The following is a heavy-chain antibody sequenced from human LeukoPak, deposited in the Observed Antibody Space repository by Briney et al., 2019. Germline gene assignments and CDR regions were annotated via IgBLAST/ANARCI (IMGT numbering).Heavy chain of an antibody. J-gene: IGHJ6*03. CDR1: GFTVSSNY. Sequence: GGSLRLSCAASGFTVSSNYMSWVRQAPGKGLGWVSVIYRGGSTYYADSVKGRFTLSRDNSKNTLYLQMNSLRAEDTAVYYCARVPVAGTFRIGYMDVWGKGTTVTVSS. V-gene: IGHV3-53*01. CDR3: ARVPVAGTFRIGYMDV. D-gene: IGHD6-19*01. CDR2: IYRGGST.